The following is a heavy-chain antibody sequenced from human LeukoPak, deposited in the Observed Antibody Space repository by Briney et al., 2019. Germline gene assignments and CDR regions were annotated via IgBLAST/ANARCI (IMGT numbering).Heavy chain of an antibody. J-gene: IGHJ4*02. CDR3: ARSWVAAAACFDY. CDR1: GYTFTSYD. Sequence: VSVKVSCKASGYTFTSYDINWVRQATGQWLEWMGWMNPNSGNTGYAQKFQGRVTMTRNTSISTAYMELSSLRSEDTAVYYCARSWVAAAACFDYWGQGTLVTVSS. CDR2: MNPNSGNT. V-gene: IGHV1-8*01. D-gene: IGHD6-13*01.